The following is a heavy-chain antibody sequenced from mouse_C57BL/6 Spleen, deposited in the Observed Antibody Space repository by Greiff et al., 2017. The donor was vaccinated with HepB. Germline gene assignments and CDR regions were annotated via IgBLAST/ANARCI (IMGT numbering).Heavy chain of an antibody. CDR3: TPYYGSSPFAY. D-gene: IGHD1-1*01. J-gene: IGHJ3*01. CDR2: IDPENGDT. CDR1: GFNIKDDY. V-gene: IGHV14-4*01. Sequence: VQLKESGAELVRPGASVKLSCTASGFNIKDDYMHWVKQRPEQGLEWIGWIDPENGDTEYASKFQGKATITADTSSNTAYLQLSSLTSEDTAVYYCTPYYGSSPFAYWGQGTLVTVSA.